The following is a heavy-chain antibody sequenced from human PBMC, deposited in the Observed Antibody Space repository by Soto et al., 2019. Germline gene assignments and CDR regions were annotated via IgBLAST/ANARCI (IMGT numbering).Heavy chain of an antibody. CDR1: GWTFSSYA. CDR2: IIPIFGTA. D-gene: IGHD3-16*01. CDR3: ARDPYDYVWRSYCPSLNWFQP. J-gene: IGHJ5*02. V-gene: IGHV1-69*13. Sequence: SVKVSCKAGGWTFSSYAISWVRRAAGQGLEWMGGIIPIFGTANYAQKFQGRVTITADESTSTAYMELSSLRSDDTVVYYCARDPYDYVWRSYCPSLNWFQPWGQGTLVTVSS.